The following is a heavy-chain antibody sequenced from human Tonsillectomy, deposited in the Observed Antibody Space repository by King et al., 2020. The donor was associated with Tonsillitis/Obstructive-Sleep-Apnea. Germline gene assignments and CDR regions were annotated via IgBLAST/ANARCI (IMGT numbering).Heavy chain of an antibody. Sequence: QLQESGPGLVKPSETLSLTCTVSGGSISSSSYYWGWIRQPPGKGLEWIGRIYYSGSTYYNPSLKSRVTISVDTSKNQFSLKLSSVTAADTAVYYCALYCSGGSCYSRVDYWGQGTLVTVSS. CDR2: IYYSGST. CDR3: ALYCSGGSCYSRVDY. V-gene: IGHV4-39*01. CDR1: GGSISSSSYY. D-gene: IGHD2-15*01. J-gene: IGHJ4*02.